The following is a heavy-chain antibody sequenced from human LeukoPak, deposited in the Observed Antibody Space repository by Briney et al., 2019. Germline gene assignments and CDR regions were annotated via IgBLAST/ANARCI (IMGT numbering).Heavy chain of an antibody. D-gene: IGHD6-6*01. CDR3: AKGADEYSSSSFDY. J-gene: IGHJ4*02. CDR2: ISGSGGST. CDR1: GITVSSNC. Sequence: GGSLRLSCAASGITVSSNCMSWVRQAPGKGLEWVSAISGSGGSTYYADSVKGRFTISRDNSKNTLYLQMNSLRAEDTAVYYCAKGADEYSSSSFDYWGQGTLVTVSS. V-gene: IGHV3-23*01.